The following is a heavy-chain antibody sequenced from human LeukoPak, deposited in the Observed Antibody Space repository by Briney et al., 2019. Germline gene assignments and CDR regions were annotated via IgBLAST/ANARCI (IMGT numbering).Heavy chain of an antibody. V-gene: IGHV5-51*01. J-gene: IGHJ5*02. Sequence: GESLKISCKGSGYRITSYWIGWVRQMPGKGLEMMGIIYHDDSDTRYSPSFHSHITISADKSISTAYLQWSSLKASDTAMYYCAKLGYWSSTSCYGGSFDPWGQGTLVTVSA. CDR2: IYHDDSDT. CDR3: AKLGYWSSTSCYGGSFDP. D-gene: IGHD2-2*01. CDR1: GYRITSYW.